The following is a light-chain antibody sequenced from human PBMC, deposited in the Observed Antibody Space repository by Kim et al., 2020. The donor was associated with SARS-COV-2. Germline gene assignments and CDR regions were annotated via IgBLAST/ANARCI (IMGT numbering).Light chain of an antibody. J-gene: IGKJ4*01. CDR3: QQYDNVPLT. CDR1: QDITNY. Sequence: ASVGDRVTITCQASQDITNYLNWYQHKAGKAPKLLIYHSSNLEAGVPSRFSGSGSGTHFTFTIGSLQPEDIATYYCQQYDNVPLTFGGGTKVDIK. CDR2: HSS. V-gene: IGKV1-33*01.